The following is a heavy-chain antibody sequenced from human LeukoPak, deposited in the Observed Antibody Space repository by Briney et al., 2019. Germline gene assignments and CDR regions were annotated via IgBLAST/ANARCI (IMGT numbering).Heavy chain of an antibody. V-gene: IGHV3-23*01. CDR3: AKGSSLDWYFDL. CDR1: GFTFSSYA. CDR2: ISGSGGST. J-gene: IGHJ2*01. Sequence: PGGSLRLSCAGSGFTFSSYAMSWVRQAPGKGLEWVSAISGSGGSTYYADSVKGRFTISRDNSKNTLYLQMNSLRAEDTAVYYCAKGSSLDWYFDLWGRGTLVTVSS.